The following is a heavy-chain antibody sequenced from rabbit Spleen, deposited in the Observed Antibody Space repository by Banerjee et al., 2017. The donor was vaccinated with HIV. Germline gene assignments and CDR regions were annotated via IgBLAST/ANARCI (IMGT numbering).Heavy chain of an antibody. CDR2: IYTGKRKT. D-gene: IGHD6-1*01. CDR1: GFSFSSSYD. CDR3: ARDSGSYDYIDVYFNL. V-gene: IGHV1S40*01. J-gene: IGHJ4*01. Sequence: QQLEESGGGLVKPGASLTLTCTTSGFSFSSSYDMCWVRQAPGKGLEWIGCIYTGKRKTYYASWAKGRFTISKTSSTTVALQMTSLTAADTATYFCARDSGSYDYIDVYFNLWGPGTLVTVS.